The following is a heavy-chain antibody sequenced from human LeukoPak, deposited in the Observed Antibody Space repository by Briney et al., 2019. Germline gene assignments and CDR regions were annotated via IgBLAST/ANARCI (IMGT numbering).Heavy chain of an antibody. D-gene: IGHD4-17*01. Sequence: PSETLSLTCSVSDDSFSTHYWTWIRHPPGKGLECIGYISSIGSTNYNPSLKSRVPITGDTSKKQFSLKMTSVTAADTAVYYCARDPTTVTKGFDVWGQGTMVTVSS. CDR3: ARDPTTVTKGFDV. CDR2: ISSIGST. CDR1: DDSFSTHY. V-gene: IGHV4-59*11. J-gene: IGHJ3*01.